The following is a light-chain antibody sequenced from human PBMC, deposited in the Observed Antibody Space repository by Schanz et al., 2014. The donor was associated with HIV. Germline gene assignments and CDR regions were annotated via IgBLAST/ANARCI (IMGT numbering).Light chain of an antibody. V-gene: IGLV2-14*03. CDR1: SSDVGHYKS. Sequence: QSVLTQPASVSGSPGQSITMSCTGASSDVGHYKSVSWYQHHPGEAPKLMIYDVGNRPSGVSDRFSGSRSGNTASLTISGLQAEDEAYYYCTSYVSNTAVVFGGGTKLTVL. CDR3: TSYVSNTAVV. CDR2: DVG. J-gene: IGLJ2*01.